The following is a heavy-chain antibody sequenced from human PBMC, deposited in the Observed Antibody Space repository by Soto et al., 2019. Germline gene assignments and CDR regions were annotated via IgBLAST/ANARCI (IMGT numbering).Heavy chain of an antibody. Sequence: VQLVQSGAEVKKPGASVKVSCKASGSTFTSYGISWVRQAPGQGLEWMGWISAYNGNTNYAQKLQGRVTMTTDTSKRTAYMELRSRRSDDTYVYYSERDRSNYLDCWGQGTLVTVSS. CDR2: ISAYNGNT. CDR3: ERDRSNYLDC. J-gene: IGHJ4*02. D-gene: IGHD3-10*01. CDR1: GSTFTSYG. V-gene: IGHV1-18*01.